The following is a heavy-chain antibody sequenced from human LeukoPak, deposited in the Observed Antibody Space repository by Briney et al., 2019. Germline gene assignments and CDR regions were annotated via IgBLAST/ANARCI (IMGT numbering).Heavy chain of an antibody. CDR2: IYYSGST. CDR1: GGSISSYY. CDR3: AREDDATSDY. Sequence: PSETLSLTCTVSGGSISSYYWSWIRQPPGKGLEWIGYIYYSGSTNYNPSLKSRVTISVDTSKNQFSLKLSSVTAADTAVYYCAREDDATSDYWGQGTLVTVSS. D-gene: IGHD3-3*01. V-gene: IGHV4-59*01. J-gene: IGHJ4*02.